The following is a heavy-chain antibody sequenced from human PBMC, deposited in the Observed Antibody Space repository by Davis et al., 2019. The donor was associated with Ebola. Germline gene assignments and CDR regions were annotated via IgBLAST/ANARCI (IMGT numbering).Heavy chain of an antibody. CDR2: INSDGSST. V-gene: IGHV3-74*01. CDR3: AREAYRGLLWFGELFDY. J-gene: IGHJ4*02. Sequence: HTGGSLRLSCAASGFTFSSYGMHWVRQAPGKGLVWVSRINSDGSSTSYADSVKGRFTISRDNAKNTLYLQMNSLRAEDTAVYYCAREAYRGLLWFGELFDYWGQGTLVTVSS. CDR1: GFTFSSYG. D-gene: IGHD3-10*01.